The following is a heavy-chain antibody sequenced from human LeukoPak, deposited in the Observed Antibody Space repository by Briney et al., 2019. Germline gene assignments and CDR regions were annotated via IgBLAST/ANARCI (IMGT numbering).Heavy chain of an antibody. CDR2: INHSGST. CDR3: ARGFDSSGYYYLSGALDY. D-gene: IGHD3-22*01. V-gene: IGHV4-34*01. J-gene: IGHJ4*02. CDR1: GVSFSGYY. Sequence: PSEALSLTCAVYGVSFSGYYWSWIRQPPGKGLEWIGEINHSGSTNYNPSLKSRVTISVDTSKNQFSLKLSSVTAADTAVYYCARGFDSSGYYYLSGALDYWGQGTLVIVSS.